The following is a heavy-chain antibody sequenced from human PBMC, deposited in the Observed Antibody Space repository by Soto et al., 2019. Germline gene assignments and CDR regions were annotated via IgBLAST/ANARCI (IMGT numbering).Heavy chain of an antibody. J-gene: IGHJ5*02. V-gene: IGHV4-61*01. D-gene: IGHD2-15*01. Sequence: KPSETLSLTCTVFGVSVSSGSYSWSWIRQPPGKGLEWVAYVYYSGTTNYNPSLKSRVTMSVDTSRNQFSLELTSVTAADTAVYHCARDPFLCSSGSCYSNWFDPWGQGTLFTVSS. CDR1: GVSVSSGSYS. CDR3: ARDPFLCSSGSCYSNWFDP. CDR2: VYYSGTT.